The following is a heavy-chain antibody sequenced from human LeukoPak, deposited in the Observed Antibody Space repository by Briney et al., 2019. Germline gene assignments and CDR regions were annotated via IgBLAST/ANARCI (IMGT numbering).Heavy chain of an antibody. CDR3: ARQRTYYDSSGYSGHFDY. J-gene: IGHJ4*02. Sequence: GASVKVSCKASGYTFTGYYMHWVRQAPGQGLEWMGWINPNSGGTNYAQKFQGRVTMTRDTSISTAYMELSRLRSDDTAVYYCARQRTYYDSSGYSGHFDYWGQGTLVTVSS. D-gene: IGHD3-22*01. CDR2: INPNSGGT. V-gene: IGHV1-2*02. CDR1: GYTFTGYY.